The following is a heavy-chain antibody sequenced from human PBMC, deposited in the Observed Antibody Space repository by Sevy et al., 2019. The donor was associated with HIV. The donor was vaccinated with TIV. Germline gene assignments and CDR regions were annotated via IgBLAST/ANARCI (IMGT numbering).Heavy chain of an antibody. J-gene: IGHJ6*02. CDR3: ARGLAALPGYYYGMDV. CDR1: GFPFSSYG. V-gene: IGHV3-48*01. Sequence: GGSLRLSCAASGFPFSSYGMNWVRQAPGKGLEWVSYISDISSAIYYADSVKGRFTISRDNAKESLYLQMNSLRAEDTAVYYCARGLAALPGYYYGMDVWGQGTTVTVSS. CDR2: ISDISSAI. D-gene: IGHD6-6*01.